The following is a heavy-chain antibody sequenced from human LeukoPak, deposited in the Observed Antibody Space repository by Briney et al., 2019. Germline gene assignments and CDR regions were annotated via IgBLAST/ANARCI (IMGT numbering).Heavy chain of an antibody. CDR3: TTATGYTYGKLPYFDY. V-gene: IGHV3-15*07. CDR2: FKSKVDGGTT. Sequence: GGSLRLSCAASGFTFSNAWMNWVRQAPGKGLEWVGRFKSKVDGGTTDYAAPVKGRFTISRDDSKNMLYLQLNSLTTKDTAVYYCTTATGYTYGKLPYFDYWGQGTLVTVSS. D-gene: IGHD5-18*01. J-gene: IGHJ4*02. CDR1: GFTFSNAW.